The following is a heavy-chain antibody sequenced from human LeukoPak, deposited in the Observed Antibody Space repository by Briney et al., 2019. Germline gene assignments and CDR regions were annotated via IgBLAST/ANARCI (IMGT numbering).Heavy chain of an antibody. CDR2: IRYDGSNK. D-gene: IGHD5-18*01. CDR1: GFTFSSYG. J-gene: IGHJ4*02. CDR3: AKVRRGYSYGLDY. V-gene: IGHV3-30*02. Sequence: PGGSLRLSCAASGFTFSSYGMHWVRQAPGKGLEWVAFIRYDGSNKYYADSVKGRLTISRDNSKNTLYLQMNSLRAEDTAVYYCAKVRRGYSYGLDYWGQGTLVTVSS.